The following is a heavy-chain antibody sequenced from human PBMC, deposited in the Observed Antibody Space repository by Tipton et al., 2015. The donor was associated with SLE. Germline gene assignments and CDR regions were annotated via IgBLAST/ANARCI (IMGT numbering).Heavy chain of an antibody. J-gene: IGHJ6*02. V-gene: IGHV1-69*06. D-gene: IGHD3-10*01. CDR1: GGTFNSYA. CDR2: IIPIFGRP. CDR3: AREKFDFYGSGHYYNIHGVDV. Sequence: QLVQSGAEEKKPGSSVKVSCKASGGTFNSYAISWVRQAPGQGLEWMGGIIPIFGRPIYAQRFQGRVTITADKSTSTVYMELSSLRSDDTSEYYCAREKFDFYGSGHYYNIHGVDVWGQGTTVTVSS.